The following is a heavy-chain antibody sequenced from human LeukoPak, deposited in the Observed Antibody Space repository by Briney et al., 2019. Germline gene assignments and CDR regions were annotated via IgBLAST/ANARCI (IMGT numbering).Heavy chain of an antibody. J-gene: IGHJ4*02. V-gene: IGHV3-21*01. D-gene: IGHD2-21*02. CDR1: GFNFSSYT. CDR3: ARDTVPYCGGDCYSDY. Sequence: GGSLRLSCAASGFNFSSYTMNWVRQAPGKGLEWVSSISSSSSYIYYADSVKGRFTISRDNAKNSLYLQMNSLRPEDTAVYYCARDTVPYCGGDCYSDYWGQGTLVTVSS. CDR2: ISSSSSYI.